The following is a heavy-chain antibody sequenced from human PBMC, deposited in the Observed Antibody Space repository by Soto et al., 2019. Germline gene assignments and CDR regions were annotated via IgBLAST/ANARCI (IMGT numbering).Heavy chain of an antibody. CDR1: GGSISSYY. Sequence: QVQLQESGPGLVRPSETLSLTCSVSGGSISSYYWSWIRQPPGKGLEWIGYVYYTGTSNYSPSLKSRVTMSGDTSRNLFSLKLSSVTPADTAVYYCARGPNYDFWSGYFRGWGQGALVTVSS. V-gene: IGHV4-59*01. CDR2: VYYTGTS. CDR3: ARGPNYDFWSGYFRG. J-gene: IGHJ4*02. D-gene: IGHD3-3*01.